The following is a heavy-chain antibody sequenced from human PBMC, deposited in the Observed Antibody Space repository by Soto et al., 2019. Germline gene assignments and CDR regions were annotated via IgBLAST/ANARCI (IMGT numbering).Heavy chain of an antibody. D-gene: IGHD2-15*01. Sequence: QVQLVQSGAEVKKPGASVKVSCKSSGYSFTGYYMHWVRQAPGQGLEWMGWINPNSGGTNYAQKFQGRVTMTRDTSTSTVYMELSSLRSEDTAVYYCARGRVAATPYYFDYWGQGTLVTVSS. V-gene: IGHV1-2*02. J-gene: IGHJ4*02. CDR2: INPNSGGT. CDR1: GYSFTGYY. CDR3: ARGRVAATPYYFDY.